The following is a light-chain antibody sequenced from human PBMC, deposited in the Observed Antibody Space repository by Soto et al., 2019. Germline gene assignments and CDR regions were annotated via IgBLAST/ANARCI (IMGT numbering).Light chain of an antibody. CDR3: QQFNTPSVYT. CDR2: GTS. Sequence: EIVLTQSPGTLSLSPGERATLSCRASQSVSASYLAWYQQKPGQAPRLLISGTSSRATGIPDRFSGSGSGTDFSLTISRLEPEDFAVYYCQQFNTPSVYTFGQWTKLEI. V-gene: IGKV3-20*01. J-gene: IGKJ2*01. CDR1: QSVSASY.